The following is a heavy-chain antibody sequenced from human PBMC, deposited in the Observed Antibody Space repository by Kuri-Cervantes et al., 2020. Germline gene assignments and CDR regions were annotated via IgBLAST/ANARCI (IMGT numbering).Heavy chain of an antibody. D-gene: IGHD3-3*01. V-gene: IGHV4-34*01. CDR3: ARSKYYNSWSGANWFDP. CDR1: GGSFSGYY. Sequence: GSLRLSCAVYGGSFSGYYWSWIRQPPGKGLEWIGEINHSGSTNYNPSLKSRVTISVDTSKNQFSLKLNSVTAADTAVYYCARSKYYNSWSGANWFDPWGQGTLVTVSS. CDR2: INHSGST. J-gene: IGHJ5*02.